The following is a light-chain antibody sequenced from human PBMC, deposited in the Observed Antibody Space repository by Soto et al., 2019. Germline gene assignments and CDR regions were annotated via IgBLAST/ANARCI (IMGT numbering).Light chain of an antibody. Sequence: QSVLTQPPSASGTPGQRVTISCSGGSSNIGRDYVYWYQQLPGAAPKLLMYSHNIRPAGVPDRFSASTSGTSAALAISGLRPEDEGDYHCAARDDSVRRVVFGGGTKLTVL. V-gene: IGLV1-47*02. J-gene: IGLJ2*01. CDR1: SSNIGRDY. CDR2: SHN. CDR3: AARDDSVRRVV.